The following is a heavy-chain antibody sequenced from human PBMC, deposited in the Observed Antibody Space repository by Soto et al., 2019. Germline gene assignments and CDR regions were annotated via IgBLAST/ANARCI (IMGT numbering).Heavy chain of an antibody. CDR1: GGSISSGGYY. CDR2: IYYSGST. J-gene: IGHJ4*02. CDR3: ASGGGADGYYLDY. V-gene: IGHV4-31*03. D-gene: IGHD3-10*01. Sequence: SKTPSITCTVSGGSISSGGYYWSWIRQHPGKGLEWIGYIYYSGSTYYNPSLKSRVTISVDTSKNQFSLKLSSVTAADTAVYYGASGGGADGYYLDYWGRGTLFSVFS.